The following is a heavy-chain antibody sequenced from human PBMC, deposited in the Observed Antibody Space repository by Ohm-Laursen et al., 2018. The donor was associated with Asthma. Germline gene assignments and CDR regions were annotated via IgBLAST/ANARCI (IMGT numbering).Heavy chain of an antibody. CDR1: GFTFSTYS. J-gene: IGHJ6*02. CDR2: ISSTGSTI. V-gene: IGHV3-48*01. Sequence: SLRLSCAASGFTFSTYSMNWVRQTPGKGLEWVSYISSTGSTIYYADSVKGRFTISRDNAKNSLYLQMNSLRAEDTAVYYCVRDGGIAARHYFGMDVWGQGTTVTVSS. D-gene: IGHD6-6*01. CDR3: VRDGGIAARHYFGMDV.